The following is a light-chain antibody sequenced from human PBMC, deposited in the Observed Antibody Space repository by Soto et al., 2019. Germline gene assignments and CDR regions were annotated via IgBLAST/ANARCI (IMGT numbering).Light chain of an antibody. V-gene: IGKV3-20*01. CDR3: QQYGNSLWT. Sequence: EIVLTQSPGTLSLSPGERATLSCRASQSVNSRYLAWYQQKPGQAPRLLIYGASSRATGIPDKFSGSGSGTDFTLTSSKLEPEDFAVYYCQQYGNSLWTFGQGTKVEIK. CDR1: QSVNSRY. CDR2: GAS. J-gene: IGKJ1*01.